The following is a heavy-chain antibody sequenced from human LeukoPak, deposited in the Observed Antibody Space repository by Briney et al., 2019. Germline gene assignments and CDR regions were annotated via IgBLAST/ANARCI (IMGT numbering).Heavy chain of an antibody. D-gene: IGHD2-2*01. J-gene: IGHJ4*02. Sequence: GGSLRLSCAASGFPFTSYWMSWVRQAPGKGLEWVAVISYDGSNKYYADSVKGRFTISRDNSKNTLYLQMNSLRAEDTAVYYCARDLCSSTSCYPYYFDYLGQGTLVIVSS. CDR1: GFPFTSYW. V-gene: IGHV3-30*03. CDR3: ARDLCSSTSCYPYYFDY. CDR2: ISYDGSNK.